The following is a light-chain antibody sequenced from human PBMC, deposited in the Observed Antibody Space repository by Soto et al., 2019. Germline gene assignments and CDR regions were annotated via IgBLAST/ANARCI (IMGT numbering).Light chain of an antibody. CDR1: QSIFSNY. CDR3: QQYGTSPRT. Sequence: EVMLTQSPGTLSLSPGERATLSCRASQSIFSNYLAWYQQKSGQAPGLLIYGASNRATGIPDRFSGSGSGTDLTLTISRLEPEDFAVYYCQQYGTSPRTFGQGTKVEFK. V-gene: IGKV3-20*01. J-gene: IGKJ1*01. CDR2: GAS.